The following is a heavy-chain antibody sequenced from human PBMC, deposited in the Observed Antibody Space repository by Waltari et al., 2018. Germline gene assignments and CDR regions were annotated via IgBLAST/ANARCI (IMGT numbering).Heavy chain of an antibody. Sequence: QVHLVQSGAEVRKPGASVNISCKASGYTFTNFYIHWVRQAPGQGLEWMGSIVPYSGVTNFAQSFQGRVTMTRDTSISTAYMALTNLTSDDTAIYFCARDYYYGSGSGSGVRGFLWGPGTLVTVSS. D-gene: IGHD3-10*01. CDR1: GYTFTNFY. V-gene: IGHV1-2*02. CDR3: ARDYYYGSGSGSGVRGFL. J-gene: IGHJ4*02. CDR2: IVPYSGVT.